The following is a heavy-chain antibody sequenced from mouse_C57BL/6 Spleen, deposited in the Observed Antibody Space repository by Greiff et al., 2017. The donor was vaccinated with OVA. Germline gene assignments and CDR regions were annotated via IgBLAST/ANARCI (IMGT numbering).Heavy chain of an antibody. V-gene: IGHV5-6*01. D-gene: IGHD2-4*01. CDR3: ARPHYDYDVPAFAY. CDR2: ISSGGSYT. Sequence: EVQLVESGGDLVKPGGSLKLSCAASGFTFSSYGMSWVRQTPDKRLEWVATISSGGSYTYYPDSVKGRFTISRDNAKNTLYLPMSSLKSEDTAMYYSARPHYDYDVPAFAYWGQGTLVTVSA. J-gene: IGHJ3*01. CDR1: GFTFSSYG.